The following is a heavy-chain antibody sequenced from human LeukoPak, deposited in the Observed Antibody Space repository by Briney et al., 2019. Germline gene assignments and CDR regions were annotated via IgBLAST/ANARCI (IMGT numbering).Heavy chain of an antibody. CDR1: GGSITNGDYY. D-gene: IGHD3-22*01. J-gene: IGHJ3*02. V-gene: IGHV4-30-4*08. Sequence: SQTLSLTCTVSGGSITNGDYYWSWIRHHPGKGLEWIGYIHYSGNTYYNSSLKSRVTISVDTSKNQFSLNLSSVTAADTAVYFCASFTYYYDSSGYRIPFDIWGQGTMVTVSS. CDR3: ASFTYYYDSSGYRIPFDI. CDR2: IHYSGNT.